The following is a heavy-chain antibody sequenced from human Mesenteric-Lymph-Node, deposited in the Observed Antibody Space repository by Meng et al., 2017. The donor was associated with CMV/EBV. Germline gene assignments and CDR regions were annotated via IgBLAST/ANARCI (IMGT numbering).Heavy chain of an antibody. J-gene: IGHJ4*02. Sequence: ASVKVSCKASGYTFTGYYMHWVRQAPGQGLEWMGWINPNSGGTNYAQKFQGRVTMTRDTSIGTAYMELSRLRSDDTAVYYCARGPKWERPYYFDYWGQGTLVTVSS. V-gene: IGHV1-2*02. D-gene: IGHD1-26*01. CDR2: INPNSGGT. CDR1: GYTFTGYY. CDR3: ARGPKWERPYYFDY.